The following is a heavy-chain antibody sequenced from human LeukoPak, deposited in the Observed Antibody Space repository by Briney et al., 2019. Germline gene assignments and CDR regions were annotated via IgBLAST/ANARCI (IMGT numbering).Heavy chain of an antibody. Sequence: GGSLRLSCAASGFSFNNAWMSWVRQAPGRGLEGVGRIKSKTDDGTTDYAAPVKGRFTISSDDSKTTLYLQVSRLKTEDTGVYYCTTERSSGYGISGYWGQGALVTVSS. CDR3: TTERSSGYGISGY. J-gene: IGHJ4*02. CDR2: IKSKTDDGTT. D-gene: IGHD3-22*01. CDR1: GFSFNNAW. V-gene: IGHV3-15*01.